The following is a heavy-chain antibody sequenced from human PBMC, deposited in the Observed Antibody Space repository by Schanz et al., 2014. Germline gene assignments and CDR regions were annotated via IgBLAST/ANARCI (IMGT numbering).Heavy chain of an antibody. D-gene: IGHD6-13*01. CDR2: INAGTGNT. CDR1: GYSFTPFP. Sequence: QVQLVQSWAEVKGPGASVKVSCKASGYSFTPFPIHWVRQAPGQRLEWMGWINAGTGNTEYSQKFQGRVTITRDTSASTAYMDVSSLRSEDTAVYYCASSGASYSSSWDFDYRGQGTLVTVSS. V-gene: IGHV1-3*01. CDR3: ASSGASYSSSWDFDY. J-gene: IGHJ4*02.